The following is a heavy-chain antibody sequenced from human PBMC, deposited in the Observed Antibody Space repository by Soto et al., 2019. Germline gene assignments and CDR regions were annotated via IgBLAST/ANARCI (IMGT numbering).Heavy chain of an antibody. J-gene: IGHJ3*02. CDR2: IIPIFGTA. CDR1: GGTFSSYA. V-gene: IGHV1-69*13. Sequence: SVKVSCKASGGTFSSYAISWVRQAPGQGLEWMGGIIPIFGTANYAQKFQGRVTITADESTSTAYTELSSLRSEDTAVYYCARAEMATHDAFDIWGQGTMITVSS. D-gene: IGHD5-12*01. CDR3: ARAEMATHDAFDI.